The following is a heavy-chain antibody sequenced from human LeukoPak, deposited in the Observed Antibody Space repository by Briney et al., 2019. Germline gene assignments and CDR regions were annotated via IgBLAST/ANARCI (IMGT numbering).Heavy chain of an antibody. CDR1: GFTFSSYP. Sequence: PGGSLRLSCAASGFTFSSYPMNWVRQAPGKGLGWLSYTSGSGSTIYYADSVKGRFTISRDNSRNTMYLQMNSLRAEDTALYYCARDEVVAVTGIPSGWFDPWGQGTLVTVSS. V-gene: IGHV3-48*01. CDR2: TSGSGSTI. D-gene: IGHD6-19*01. J-gene: IGHJ5*02. CDR3: ARDEVVAVTGIPSGWFDP.